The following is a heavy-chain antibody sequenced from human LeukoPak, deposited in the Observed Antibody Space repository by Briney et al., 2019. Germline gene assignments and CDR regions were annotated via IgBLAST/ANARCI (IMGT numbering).Heavy chain of an antibody. D-gene: IGHD1-20*01. CDR1: GASVGSAGYH. CDR2: INHSGST. Sequence: PSETLSLTCTVSGASVGSAGYHWSWIRQPPGKGLEWIGGINHSGSTNYNPSLKSRVTISVDTSKNQFSLKLSSVTAADTAVYYCARLSKRYNWIRGAFDIWGQGTMVTVSS. J-gene: IGHJ3*02. V-gene: IGHV4-39*07. CDR3: ARLSKRYNWIRGAFDI.